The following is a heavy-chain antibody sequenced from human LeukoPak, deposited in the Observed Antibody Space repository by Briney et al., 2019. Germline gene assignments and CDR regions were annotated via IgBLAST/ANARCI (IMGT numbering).Heavy chain of an antibody. CDR2: INHSGGT. J-gene: IGHJ6*03. CDR3: ARVKDPGGYYYYYYMDV. V-gene: IGHV4-34*01. D-gene: IGHD3-16*01. CDR1: GGSFSGYY. Sequence: PETLSLTCAVYGGSFSGYYWSWIRQPPGKGLEWIGEINHSGGTKYNPSLKSRVTISVDTSKNQFSLKLSSVTAADTAMYYCARVKDPGGYYYYYYMDVWGKGTTVTVSS.